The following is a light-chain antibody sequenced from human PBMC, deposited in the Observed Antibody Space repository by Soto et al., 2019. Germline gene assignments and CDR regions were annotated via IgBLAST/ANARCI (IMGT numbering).Light chain of an antibody. CDR2: DAS. J-gene: IGKJ1*01. CDR3: QQRSNWPWT. V-gene: IGKV3-11*01. CDR1: QSVSSY. Sequence: VLTQSPATLSLSPGERATLSCRASQSVSSYLAWYQQKPGQAPRLLIYDASNRATGIPARFSGSGSGTDFTLTISSLEPEDFAVYYCQQRSNWPWTFGQGTKVEIK.